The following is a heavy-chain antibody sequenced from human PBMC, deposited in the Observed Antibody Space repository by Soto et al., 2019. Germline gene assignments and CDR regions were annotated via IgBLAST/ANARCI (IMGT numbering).Heavy chain of an antibody. CDR2: IDWDDDK. J-gene: IGHJ6*02. D-gene: IGHD3-22*01. Sequence: SGPTLVNPTQTLTLTCTFSGFSLSTSGMCVSWIRQPPGKALEWLALIDWDDDKYYSTSLKTRITISKDTSKNQVVLTMTNMDPVDTATYYCARIRSYYDSSGWGPGTGMDVWGQGTTVPVSS. CDR1: GFSLSTSGMC. V-gene: IGHV2-70*01. CDR3: ARIRSYYDSSGWGPGTGMDV.